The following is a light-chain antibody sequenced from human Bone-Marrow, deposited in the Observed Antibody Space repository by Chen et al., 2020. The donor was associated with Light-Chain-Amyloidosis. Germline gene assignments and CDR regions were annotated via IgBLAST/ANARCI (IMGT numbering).Light chain of an antibody. CDR3: QVWDRSSDRPV. V-gene: IGLV3-21*02. CDR2: DDS. CDR1: NIGSTS. Sequence: SYVLTQPSSVSVAPGHTATIACGGNNIGSTSVHWYQQTPGQAPLLVVYDDSDRPSGIPERLSGSNSGNTATLTISRVEAGGEADYYCQVWDRSSDRPVFGGGTKLTVL. J-gene: IGLJ3*02.